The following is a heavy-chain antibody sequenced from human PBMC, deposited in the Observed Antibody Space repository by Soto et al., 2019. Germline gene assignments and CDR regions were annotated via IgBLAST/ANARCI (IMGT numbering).Heavy chain of an antibody. CDR1: GGTVSSYA. CDR2: FIPIFVSA. CDR3: ARDLSSDSTGFRGYDL. V-gene: IGHV1-69*01. D-gene: IGHD3-10*01. J-gene: IGHJ4*02. Sequence: QVHLVQSGAEVKKAGSSVKVSCKASGGTVSSYAITWVRQAPGKGLEWMGVFIPIFVSAHYAQKLQGRVTITADESTSTAYMELSGLRSEDTAIYYCARDLSSDSTGFRGYDLWGQGTLVTVSS.